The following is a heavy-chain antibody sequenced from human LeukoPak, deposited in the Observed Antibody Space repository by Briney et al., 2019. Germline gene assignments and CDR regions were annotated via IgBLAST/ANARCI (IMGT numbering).Heavy chain of an antibody. CDR3: ASTSTFIAALGYYYYYMVV. J-gene: IGHJ6*03. D-gene: IGHD6-13*01. V-gene: IGHV1-69*05. CDR1: GGTFSSYA. Sequence: AASVKVSCKASGGTFSSYAISWVRQAPGQGLEWMGGIIPIFGTANYAQKFQGRVTITTDESTSTAYMELSSLRSEDTAVYYCASTSTFIAALGYYYYYMVVWGKGTTVTVSS. CDR2: IIPIFGTA.